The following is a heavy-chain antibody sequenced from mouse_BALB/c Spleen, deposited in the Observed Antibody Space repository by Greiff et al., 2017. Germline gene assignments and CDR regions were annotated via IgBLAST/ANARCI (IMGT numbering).Heavy chain of an antibody. Sequence: EVQLVESGPELVKPGASVKISCKASGYSFTGYFMNWVKQSHGKSLEWIGRINPYNGDTFYNQKFKGKATLTVDKSSSTAHMELLSLTSEDSAVYYCGSHYYGSSSAWFAYWGQGTLVTVSA. CDR1: GYSFTGYF. CDR3: GSHYYGSSSAWFAY. V-gene: IGHV1-37*01. J-gene: IGHJ3*01. D-gene: IGHD1-1*01. CDR2: INPYNGDT.